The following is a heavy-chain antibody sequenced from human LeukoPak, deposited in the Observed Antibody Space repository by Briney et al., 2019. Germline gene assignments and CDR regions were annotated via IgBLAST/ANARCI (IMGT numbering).Heavy chain of an antibody. CDR2: ISAYNGNT. V-gene: IGHV1-18*01. Sequence: GASVNVSCKASGYTFTSYDINWVRQAPGQGLEWMGWISAYNGNTNYAQKLQGRVTMTTDTSTSTAYVELRSLRSDDTAVYYCARGEKWELPDYWGQETLVTVSS. D-gene: IGHD1-26*01. CDR1: GYTFTSYD. CDR3: ARGEKWELPDY. J-gene: IGHJ4*02.